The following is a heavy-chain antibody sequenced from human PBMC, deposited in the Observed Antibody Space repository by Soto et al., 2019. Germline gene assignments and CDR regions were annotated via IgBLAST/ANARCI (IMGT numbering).Heavy chain of an antibody. CDR2: IIPIFGTA. CDR3: ARRPYYYGRLDYYGMDV. CDR1: GGTFSSYA. J-gene: IGHJ6*02. Sequence: ASVKVSCKASGGTFSSYAISWVRQAPGQGLEWMGGIIPIFGTANYAQKSQGRVTITADKSTSTAYMELSSLRSEDTAVYYCARRPYYYGRLDYYGMDVWGQGTTVTVSS. V-gene: IGHV1-69*06. D-gene: IGHD3-10*01.